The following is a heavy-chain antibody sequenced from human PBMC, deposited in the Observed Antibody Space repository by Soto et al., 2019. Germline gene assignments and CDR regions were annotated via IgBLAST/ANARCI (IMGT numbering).Heavy chain of an antibody. J-gene: IGHJ4*02. CDR1: GGSISSSNW. CDR3: ARDGGDIVVVPAATSFDY. CDR2: IYHSGST. D-gene: IGHD2-2*01. V-gene: IGHV4-4*02. Sequence: QVQLQESGPGLVKPSGTLSLTCAVSGGSISSSNWWSWVRQPPGKGLEWIGEIYHSGSTNYNPSLKMRVTISVDKSKNQFSLKLSSVTAADTAVYYCARDGGDIVVVPAATSFDYWGQGTLVTVSS.